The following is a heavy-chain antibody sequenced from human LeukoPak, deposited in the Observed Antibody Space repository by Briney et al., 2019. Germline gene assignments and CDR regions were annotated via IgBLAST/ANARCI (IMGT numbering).Heavy chain of an antibody. CDR2: ISYDGAIK. J-gene: IGHJ4*02. D-gene: IGHD6-13*01. CDR3: ARGDTGSRWPNFDY. V-gene: IGHV3-30*04. CDR1: GFTFSTYI. Sequence: PGRSLRLSCEASGFTFSTYIMHWVRQAPDKWMEWVAVISYDGAIKYYADSVKGRFTISRDNSKNTLYLQMNTLRGEDTAVYYCARGDTGSRWPNFDYWGQGTLVTVSS.